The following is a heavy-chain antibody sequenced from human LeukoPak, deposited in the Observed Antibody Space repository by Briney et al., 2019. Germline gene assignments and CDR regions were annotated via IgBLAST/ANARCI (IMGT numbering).Heavy chain of an antibody. CDR1: GYTFTSCG. V-gene: IGHV1-18*01. CDR3: ARDRPVWYSSGWGFDY. Sequence: GASVTVSCKASGYTFTSCGISWVRQAPGQGLEWMGWISAYNGNTNYAQKLQGRVTMTTDTSTSTAYMELRSLRSDDTAVYYCARDRPVWYSSGWGFDYWGQGTLVTVSS. CDR2: ISAYNGNT. D-gene: IGHD6-19*01. J-gene: IGHJ4*02.